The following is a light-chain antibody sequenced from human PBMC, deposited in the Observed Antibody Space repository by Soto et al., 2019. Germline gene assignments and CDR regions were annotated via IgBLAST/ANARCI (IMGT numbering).Light chain of an antibody. J-gene: IGLJ1*01. V-gene: IGLV2-14*01. Sequence: QSVLTQPASVSGSPGQSITISCTGTSSDFGGYNYVSWYQQHPGKAPKLMIYDVSNRPSGVSNRFSGSKSGNTAPLTISGLQAEDEADYYCSSYTSSSTLEVFGTGTKVTVL. CDR3: SSYTSSSTLEV. CDR1: SSDFGGYNY. CDR2: DVS.